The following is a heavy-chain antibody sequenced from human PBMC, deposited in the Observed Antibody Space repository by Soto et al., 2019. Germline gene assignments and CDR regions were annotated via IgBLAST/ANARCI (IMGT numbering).Heavy chain of an antibody. Sequence: GGSLRLSCAASGFTFSSYSMNWVRQAPGKGLEWVSSISSSSSYIYYADSVKGRFTISRDNAKNSLYLQMNSLRAEDTAVYYYARRRYDYIAFDIWGQGTMVTVSS. CDR1: GFTFSSYS. D-gene: IGHD3-16*01. CDR2: ISSSSSYI. CDR3: ARRRYDYIAFDI. J-gene: IGHJ3*02. V-gene: IGHV3-21*01.